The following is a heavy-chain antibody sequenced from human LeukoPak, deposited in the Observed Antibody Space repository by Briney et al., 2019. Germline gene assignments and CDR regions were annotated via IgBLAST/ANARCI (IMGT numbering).Heavy chain of an antibody. D-gene: IGHD1-26*01. CDR3: ARSSGSYSNYYYYYYMDV. CDR1: GGTFSSYA. J-gene: IGHJ6*03. CDR2: IIPVFGTA. Sequence: ASVKVSCKASGGTFSSYALSWVRQAPGQGLEWMGGIIPVFGTANYAQKFQGRVTITADESTSTAYMELSSLRSEDTAVYYCARSSGSYSNYYYYYYMDVWGKGTTVTVSS. V-gene: IGHV1-69*13.